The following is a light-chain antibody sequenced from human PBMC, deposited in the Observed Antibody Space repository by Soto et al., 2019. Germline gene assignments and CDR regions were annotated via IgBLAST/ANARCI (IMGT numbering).Light chain of an antibody. CDR2: DVS. V-gene: IGLV2-14*01. CDR3: SSYTSSSTVV. CDR1: SSDVGGYNY. Sequence: QSVLTQPASVSGSPGQSITISCTGTSSDVGGYNYVSWYQQHPGKAPKLMINDVSNRPSGVSNRFSGSKSGNTASLTISGLQAEDEADYYCSSYTSSSTVVFGGRTKLTVL. J-gene: IGLJ2*01.